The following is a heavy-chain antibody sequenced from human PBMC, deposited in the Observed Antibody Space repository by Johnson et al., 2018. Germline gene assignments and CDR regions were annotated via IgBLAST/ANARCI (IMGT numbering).Heavy chain of an antibody. V-gene: IGHV3-74*01. J-gene: IGHJ2*01. Sequence: VQLVESGGGLAQPGGSLRLSCTASGLTFSTDWMHWVRQIPGKGLEWVSRLTPDGTDTYYADSVKGRFTMSRDNAKNTLFLQMNSLRAEDTAMYYCAREEAAAGNWFFDLWGRGTLVTVSS. D-gene: IGHD6-13*01. CDR3: AREEAAAGNWFFDL. CDR1: GLTFSTDW. CDR2: LTPDGTDT.